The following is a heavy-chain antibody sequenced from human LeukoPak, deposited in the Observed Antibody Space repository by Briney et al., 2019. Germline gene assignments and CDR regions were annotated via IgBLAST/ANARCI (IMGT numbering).Heavy chain of an antibody. CDR3: AREAQRCFDY. CDR2: ISYDGGNK. D-gene: IGHD4-17*01. Sequence: GRSLRLSCAASGFTFSDYAMHWVRQAPGKGLEWVAVISYDGGNKYYADSVKGRFTISRDNSKNTLYLQMNSLRAEDTAVYSCAREAQRCFDYWGQGTLVTVSS. V-gene: IGHV3-30-3*01. CDR1: GFTFSDYA. J-gene: IGHJ4*02.